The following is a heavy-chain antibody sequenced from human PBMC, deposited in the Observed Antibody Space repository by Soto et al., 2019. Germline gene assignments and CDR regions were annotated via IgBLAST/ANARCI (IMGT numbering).Heavy chain of an antibody. D-gene: IGHD5-12*01. Sequence: GGSLRLSCAASGFTFISYAMSWVRQAPGKGLEWVSAISGGGGSTYYADSVKGRFTISRDNSKNTLYLQMNSLRAEDTAVYYCAIPLARYSGYDAFDYWGQGTLVTVSS. CDR2: ISGGGGST. CDR3: AIPLARYSGYDAFDY. CDR1: GFTFISYA. V-gene: IGHV3-23*01. J-gene: IGHJ4*02.